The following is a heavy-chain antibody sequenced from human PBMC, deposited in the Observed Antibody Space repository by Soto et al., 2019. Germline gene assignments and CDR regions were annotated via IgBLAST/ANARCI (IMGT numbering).Heavy chain of an antibody. CDR1: GDSIRSYY. CDR3: AREGVAAPYYYYGMDV. D-gene: IGHD2-15*01. CDR2: ISYTGST. V-gene: IGHV4-59*01. J-gene: IGHJ6*02. Sequence: SETRSLTCTVSGDSIRSYYWSWIRQPPGKGLEWIGYISYTGSTHYNPSLKSRVTISADTSKNQFSLKLSSVTTADTALYYCAREGVAAPYYYYGMDVWGQGSTVTVSS.